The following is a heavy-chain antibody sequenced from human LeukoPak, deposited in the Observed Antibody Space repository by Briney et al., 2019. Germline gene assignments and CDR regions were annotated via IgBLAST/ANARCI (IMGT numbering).Heavy chain of an antibody. V-gene: IGHV4-59*08. J-gene: IGHJ5*02. CDR3: ARHCFDYDFWSGYFNWFDP. CDR2: IYYSGST. D-gene: IGHD3-3*01. Sequence: SETLSLTCAVYGGSFSGYYWSWIRQPPGKGLEWIGYIYYSGSTNYNPSLKSRVTISVDTSKNQFSLKLSSVTAADTAVYYCARHCFDYDFWSGYFNWFDPWGQGTLVTVSS. CDR1: GGSFSGYY.